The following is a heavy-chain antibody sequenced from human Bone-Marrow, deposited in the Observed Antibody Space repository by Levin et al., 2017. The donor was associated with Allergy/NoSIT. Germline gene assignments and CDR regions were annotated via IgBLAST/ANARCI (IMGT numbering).Heavy chain of an antibody. D-gene: IGHD3-3*01. Sequence: GGSLRLSCVGSGFTFRNYDMHWVRQASGRGLEWVSSISYLGSNKYYTDSVKGRFTISRDDSKNTLFLQMNSLRADDTAVYYCVKDRRWRSEYDERTCDYWGQGSVVPVAS. J-gene: IGHJ4*02. CDR2: ISYLGSNK. V-gene: IGHV3-30*18. CDR3: VKDRRWRSEYDERTCDY. CDR1: GFTFRNYD.